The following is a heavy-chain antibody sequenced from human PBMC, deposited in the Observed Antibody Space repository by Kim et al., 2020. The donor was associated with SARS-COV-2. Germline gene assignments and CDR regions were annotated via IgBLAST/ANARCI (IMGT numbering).Heavy chain of an antibody. CDR1: GFTFSSYG. D-gene: IGHD3-10*01. V-gene: IGHV3-30*18. CDR2: ISYDGNDK. CDR3: AKEGYYGSGSFPDY. Sequence: GGSLRLSCAASGFTFSSYGMHWVCQAPGKGLEWVAVISYDGNDKNYADSVKGRFTISRDNSTNTVYLQMNSLRAEDTAVYHCAKEGYYGSGSFPDYWGQGSLVTVSS. J-gene: IGHJ4*02.